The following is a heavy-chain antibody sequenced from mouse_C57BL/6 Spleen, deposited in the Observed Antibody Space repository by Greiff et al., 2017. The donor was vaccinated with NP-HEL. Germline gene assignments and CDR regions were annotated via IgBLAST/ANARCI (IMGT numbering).Heavy chain of an antibody. D-gene: IGHD3-2*02. CDR1: GYTFTSYW. J-gene: IGHJ2*01. Sequence: QVQLQQSGAELVMPGASVKLSYKASGYTFTSYWMHWVKQRPGQGLEWIGEIDPSDSYTNYNQKFKGKSTLTVDKSSSTAYMQLSSLTSEDSAVYYCASRQLRDYWGQGTTLTVSS. CDR3: ASRQLRDY. V-gene: IGHV1-69*01. CDR2: IDPSDSYT.